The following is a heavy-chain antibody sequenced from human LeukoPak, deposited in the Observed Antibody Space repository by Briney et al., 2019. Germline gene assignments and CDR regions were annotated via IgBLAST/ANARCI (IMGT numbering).Heavy chain of an antibody. J-gene: IGHJ2*01. CDR3: ARDGDPVLRYFAWLPTAGGWYFDL. V-gene: IGHV3-21*01. CDR2: ISSSSSYI. D-gene: IGHD3-9*01. Sequence: GGSLRLSCAASGFTFSSYSMNWVRQAPGKGLESVSSISSSSSYIYYADSVKGRFTISRDNAKNSLYLQMNSLRAEDTAVYYCARDGDPVLRYFAWLPTAGGWYFDLWGRGTLVTVSS. CDR1: GFTFSSYS.